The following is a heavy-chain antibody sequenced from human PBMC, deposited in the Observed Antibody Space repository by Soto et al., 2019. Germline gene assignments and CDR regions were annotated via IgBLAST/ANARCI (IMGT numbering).Heavy chain of an antibody. J-gene: IGHJ4*02. V-gene: IGHV3-21*01. CDR3: ARVLRGSSGWYDFDY. D-gene: IGHD6-19*01. Sequence: EVQLVESGGGLVKPGGSLRLSCAASGFTFSSYSMNWVRQAPGKGLEWVSSISSSSSYIYYADSVKGRFTISRDNAKNSLYLQMNSLRAEDTAVYYCARVLRGSSGWYDFDYWGQGTLVTVSS. CDR1: GFTFSSYS. CDR2: ISSSSSYI.